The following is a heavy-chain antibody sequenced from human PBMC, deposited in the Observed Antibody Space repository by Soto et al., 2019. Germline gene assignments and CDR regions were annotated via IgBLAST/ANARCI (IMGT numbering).Heavy chain of an antibody. CDR1: GGTFSSYA. Sequence: ASVKVSCKPSGGTFSSYAISWVRQAPGQGLEWMGGIIPIFGTANYAQKFQGRVTITADKSTSTAYMELSSLRSEDTAVYYCASHHSYSSSYYWLEPWGQGTLVTVSS. V-gene: IGHV1-69*06. J-gene: IGHJ5*02. D-gene: IGHD6-13*01. CDR3: ASHHSYSSSYYWLEP. CDR2: IIPIFGTA.